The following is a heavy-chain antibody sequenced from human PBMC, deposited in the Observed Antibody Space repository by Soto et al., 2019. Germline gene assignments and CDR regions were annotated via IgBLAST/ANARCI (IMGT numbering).Heavy chain of an antibody. D-gene: IGHD2-15*01. J-gene: IGHJ3*02. V-gene: IGHV4-31*03. Sequence: QVQLQESGPGLVKPSQTLSLTCTVSGGSISSGGYYWSWIRQHPGKGLEWIGYIYYSGSTYYNPSLKSRFTISVDTSKNQFSMKLSSVTAADTAVYYCARADVTGYGSGGSCYSRFGAFDIWGQGTMVTVSS. CDR3: ARADVTGYGSGGSCYSRFGAFDI. CDR2: IYYSGST. CDR1: GGSISSGGYY.